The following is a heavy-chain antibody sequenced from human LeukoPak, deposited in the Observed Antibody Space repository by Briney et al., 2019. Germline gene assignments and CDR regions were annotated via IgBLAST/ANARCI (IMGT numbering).Heavy chain of an antibody. CDR1: GITLSNYG. D-gene: IGHD3-9*01. CDR2: ISASGGST. CDR3: ARVRAGYFPDY. J-gene: IGHJ4*02. V-gene: IGHV3-23*01. Sequence: GGSLRLSCAVSGITLSNYGMSWVRQAPGKGLEWVAGISASGGSTNYADSVKGRFTISRDNPKNTLYLQMNSLRAEDTAVYYCARVRAGYFPDYWGQGTLVTVSS.